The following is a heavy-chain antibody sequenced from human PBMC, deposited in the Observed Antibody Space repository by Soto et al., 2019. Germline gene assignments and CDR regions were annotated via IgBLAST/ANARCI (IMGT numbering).Heavy chain of an antibody. Sequence: QVQLVQSGAEVKKPGSSVKVSCKASGGTFGIYAITWVRQAPGQGLEWMGGIIAFSDIVNYTQKLQGRVTITADESTSTADLDLSSLRSDDTAVYYCARSLYSSSWYHSGNSYYYYGMDVWGQGTTVTVSS. CDR3: ARSLYSSSWYHSGNSYYYYGMDV. D-gene: IGHD6-13*01. V-gene: IGHV1-69*12. CDR1: GGTFGIYA. CDR2: IIAFSDIV. J-gene: IGHJ6*02.